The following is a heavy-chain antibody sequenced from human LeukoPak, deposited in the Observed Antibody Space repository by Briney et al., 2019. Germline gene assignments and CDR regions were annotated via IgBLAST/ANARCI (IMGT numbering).Heavy chain of an antibody. J-gene: IGHJ6*02. Sequence: SVKVSCKASGGTFSSYAISWVRQAPGQGLEWMGRIIPILGIANYAQKFQGRVTMTEDTSTDTAYMELSSLRSEDTAVYYCARDLLPYSSGWYGDGGMDVWGQGTTVTVSS. CDR1: GGTFSSYA. CDR3: ARDLLPYSSGWYGDGGMDV. CDR2: IIPILGIA. V-gene: IGHV1-69*04. D-gene: IGHD6-19*01.